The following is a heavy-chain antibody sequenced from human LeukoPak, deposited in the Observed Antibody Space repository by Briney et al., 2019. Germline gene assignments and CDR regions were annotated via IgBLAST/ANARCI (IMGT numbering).Heavy chain of an antibody. CDR1: GFTVSSNY. Sequence: GGSLRLSCAASGFTVSSNYMSWVRQAPGKGLEGVSVIYSGGSTYYADSVKGRFTISRDNSKNTLYLQMNSLRAEDTAVYYCARARGLTGYYNWGQGTQVTVSS. CDR2: IYSGGST. D-gene: IGHD3-9*01. V-gene: IGHV3-53*01. CDR3: ARARGLTGYYN. J-gene: IGHJ4*02.